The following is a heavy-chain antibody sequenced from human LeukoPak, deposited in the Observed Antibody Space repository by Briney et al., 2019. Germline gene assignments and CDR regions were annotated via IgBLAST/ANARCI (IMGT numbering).Heavy chain of an antibody. Sequence: SETLSLTCTVSGGSISSGGYFWGWIRQYPGKGLEWIGDIYYSGSTSYNPSLKSRLTISVDTSQNQFSLKLTSVTAADTAVYYCASVPALWGQGLLVTVSS. CDR3: ASVPAL. V-gene: IGHV4-31*03. J-gene: IGHJ4*02. CDR2: IYYSGST. CDR1: GGSISSGGYF.